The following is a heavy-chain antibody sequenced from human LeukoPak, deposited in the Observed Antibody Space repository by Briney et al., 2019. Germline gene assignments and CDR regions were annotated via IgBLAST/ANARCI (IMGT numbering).Heavy chain of an antibody. CDR3: ARDRGGDPYNWFDP. D-gene: IGHD2-21*02. CDR1: GYTFTGYY. V-gene: IGHV1-2*02. CDR2: INPNSGGT. J-gene: IGHJ5*02. Sequence: ASVKVSCKASGYTFTGYYMHWVRQAPGQGLEWMGWINPNSGGTNYAQKFQGRVTMTRDTSISTAYMELSRLRSDDTAVYYCARDRGGDPYNWFDPWGQGTLVTVSS.